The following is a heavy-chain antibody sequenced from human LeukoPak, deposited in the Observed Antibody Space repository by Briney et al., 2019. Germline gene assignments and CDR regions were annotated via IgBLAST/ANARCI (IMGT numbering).Heavy chain of an antibody. CDR2: MSGSGGGT. D-gene: IGHD3-10*01. CDR1: GFTFSSYA. V-gene: IGHV3-23*01. CDR3: AKRVDGSGSPFVGAFDI. J-gene: IGHJ3*02. Sequence: GGSLRLSCAASGFTFSSYAMSWARQAPGKGLEWVSAMSGSGGGTYYADSVKGRFTISRDHSKNTLYLQMNSLRAEDTAVYYCAKRVDGSGSPFVGAFDIWGQGTMVTVSS.